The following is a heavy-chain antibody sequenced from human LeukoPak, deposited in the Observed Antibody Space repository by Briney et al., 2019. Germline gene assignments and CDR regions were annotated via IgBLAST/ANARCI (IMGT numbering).Heavy chain of an antibody. V-gene: IGHV3-23*01. Sequence: GGSLRLSCAASGFTFSSYAMSWVRQAPGKGLEWVSAISGSGGSTYYADSVKGGFTISRDNSKNTLYLQMNSLRAEDTAVYYCVKLARGPISNADYWGQGTLVTVSS. CDR2: ISGSGGST. J-gene: IGHJ4*02. D-gene: IGHD6-6*01. CDR3: VKLARGPISNADY. CDR1: GFTFSSYA.